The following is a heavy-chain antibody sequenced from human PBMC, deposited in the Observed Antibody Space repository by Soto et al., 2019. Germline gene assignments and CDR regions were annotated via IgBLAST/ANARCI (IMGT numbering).Heavy chain of an antibody. D-gene: IGHD6-19*01. Sequence: GGSLRLSCAASGFTFSNYDMHWVRQATGKGLEWVSAIGTAGDTYYPGSVKGRFTISRENAKNSLFLQMNSLRAGDTAVYYCARVRYRSGWYYFDYWGQGTLVTVSS. CDR2: IGTAGDT. J-gene: IGHJ4*02. CDR1: GFTFSNYD. V-gene: IGHV3-13*04. CDR3: ARVRYRSGWYYFDY.